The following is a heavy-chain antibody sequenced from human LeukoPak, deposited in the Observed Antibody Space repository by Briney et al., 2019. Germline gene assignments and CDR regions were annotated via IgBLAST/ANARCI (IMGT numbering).Heavy chain of an antibody. Sequence: PGGSLRLSCAASGFTFSTYWRHSVRQVPGKGLVWVSRINIDGSKTGHADSVKGRFTISRDNAKNKLYLQMNSLRAEDTAVYYCAREGYCSTTKCYAGGGGRDYWGQGILVTVSS. CDR3: AREGYCSTTKCYAGGGGRDY. CDR2: INIDGSKT. D-gene: IGHD2-2*01. V-gene: IGHV3-74*01. J-gene: IGHJ4*02. CDR1: GFTFSTYW.